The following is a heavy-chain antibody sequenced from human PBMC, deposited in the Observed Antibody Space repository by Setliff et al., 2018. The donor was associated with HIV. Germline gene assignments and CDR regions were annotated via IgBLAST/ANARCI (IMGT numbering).Heavy chain of an antibody. CDR1: GFTFSKYW. Sequence: GGSLRLSCAASGFTFSKYWMSWVRQAPGKGLEWVASVNPDGSEASSVGSMKGRFTVSRDNAKNSLSLQMNSLRVEDTAVYYCADPPSGYWGQGALV. J-gene: IGHJ4*02. CDR2: VNPDGSEA. D-gene: IGHD3-10*01. CDR3: ADPPSGY. V-gene: IGHV3-7*01.